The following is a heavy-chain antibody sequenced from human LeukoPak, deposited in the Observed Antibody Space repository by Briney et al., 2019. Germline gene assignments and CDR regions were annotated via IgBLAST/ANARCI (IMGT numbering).Heavy chain of an antibody. V-gene: IGHV6-1*01. CDR3: ARDPVGGSTIFDY. Sequence: SQTLSLTCAISGDSVSSKSTAWNWIRQSPSRGLEWLGRTYYRSKWYYDYAVAVKSRISINPDTSKNQFSLQLSSVTPEDTAVYYCARDPVGGSTIFDYWGQGTLVTVSS. J-gene: IGHJ4*02. D-gene: IGHD1-26*01. CDR1: GDSVSSKSTA. CDR2: TYYRSKWYY.